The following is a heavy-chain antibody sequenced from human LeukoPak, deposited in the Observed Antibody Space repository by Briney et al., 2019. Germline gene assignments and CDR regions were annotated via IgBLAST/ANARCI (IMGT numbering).Heavy chain of an antibody. CDR1: GYTFTGYY. CDR2: INPNSGGT. V-gene: IGHV1-2*02. Sequence: GASVKVSCKASGYTFTGYYMHWVRQAPGQGLEWMGWINPNSGGTNYAQKFQGRVTMTRDTSISTAYMELSRLRSDDTAVYYCARDRGGYYDMWFDPWGQGTLVTVSS. J-gene: IGHJ5*02. CDR3: ARDRGGYYDMWFDP. D-gene: IGHD3-22*01.